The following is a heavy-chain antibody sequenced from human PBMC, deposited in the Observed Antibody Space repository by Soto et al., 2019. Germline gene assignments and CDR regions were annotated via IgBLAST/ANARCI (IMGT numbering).Heavy chain of an antibody. CDR3: ARGGRYCSGGSCPRAHYYYYMYV. Sequence: ASVKVSCKASGYTFTGYYMHWVRQAPGQGLEWMGWINPNSGGTNYAQKFQGWVTMTRDTSISTAYMELSRLRSDDTAVYYCARGGRYCSGGSCPRAHYYYYMYVWGKGTTVTVSS. D-gene: IGHD2-15*01. J-gene: IGHJ6*03. CDR2: INPNSGGT. CDR1: GYTFTGYY. V-gene: IGHV1-2*04.